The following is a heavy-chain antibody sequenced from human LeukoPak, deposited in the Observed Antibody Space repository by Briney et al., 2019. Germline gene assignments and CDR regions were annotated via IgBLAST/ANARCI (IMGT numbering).Heavy chain of an antibody. Sequence: PGGSLRLSCAASGFTFSSYAMTWVRQAPGKGLEWVSSITGGGDTTYYADSVRGRFTISRDNSKNTLSVQMNSLRAEDTAIYYCAKQRCEVVVAATNYWGQGTLVTVSS. CDR2: ITGGGDTT. J-gene: IGHJ4*02. CDR3: AKQRCEVVVAATNY. V-gene: IGHV3-23*01. CDR1: GFTFSSYA. D-gene: IGHD2-15*01.